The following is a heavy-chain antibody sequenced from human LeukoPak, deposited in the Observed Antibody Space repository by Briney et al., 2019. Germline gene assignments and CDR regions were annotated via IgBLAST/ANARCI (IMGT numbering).Heavy chain of an antibody. CDR1: GGSFSGYY. V-gene: IGHV4-34*01. J-gene: IGHJ4*02. D-gene: IGHD6-19*01. CDR3: ARGRGYSSGWFYFDY. CDR2: INHSGST. Sequence: PSETLSLTCAVYGGSFSGYYWSWIRQPPGKGLGWIGEINHSGSTNYNPSLKSRVTISVDTSKNQFSLKLSSVTAADTAVYYCARGRGYSSGWFYFDYWGQGTLVAVSS.